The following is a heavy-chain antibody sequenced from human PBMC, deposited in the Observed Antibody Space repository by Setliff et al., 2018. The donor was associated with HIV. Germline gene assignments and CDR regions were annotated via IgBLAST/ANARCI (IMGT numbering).Heavy chain of an antibody. V-gene: IGHV4-38-2*02. J-gene: IGHJ4*02. Sequence: SETLSLTCNVSGYSISSGYYWGWIRQFPGMGLQWIGRKYHGGTTNYNPALRSRVTISSDASKNQVFLRLKSVSAADTAVYFCARDRALRFSQSPSSHYFDSWGQGTLVTVSS. CDR3: ARDRALRFSQSPSSHYFDS. CDR1: GYSISSGYY. D-gene: IGHD3-3*01. CDR2: KYHGGTT.